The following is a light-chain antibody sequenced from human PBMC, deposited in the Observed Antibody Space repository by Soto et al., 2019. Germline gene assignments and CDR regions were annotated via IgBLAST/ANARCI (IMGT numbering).Light chain of an antibody. CDR2: EVS. Sequence: QSALTQPASVSGSPGQSITISCTGTSSDVGGYDYVSWYQQHPGKAPKLMIYEVSNRPSGVSNRFSGSKSGNTASLTISGLQGEDEADYYCNSYTGTSTRYVFGTGTKLTVL. V-gene: IGLV2-14*01. CDR3: NSYTGTSTRYV. CDR1: SSDVGGYDY. J-gene: IGLJ1*01.